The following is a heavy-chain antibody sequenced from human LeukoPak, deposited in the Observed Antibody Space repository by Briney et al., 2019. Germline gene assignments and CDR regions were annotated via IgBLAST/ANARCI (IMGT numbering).Heavy chain of an antibody. V-gene: IGHV1-8*03. Sequence: ASVKVSCKASGYTFTSYDINWVRQATGHGLEWLGWMNPNSGNIAYAQKVQGRVTITRNTSINTAYMELSSLTSEDTAMYYCARRRATVTTHWLDPLGRRTLVAISS. D-gene: IGHD4-11*01. CDR1: GYTFTSYD. J-gene: IGHJ5*02. CDR2: MNPNSGNI. CDR3: ARRRATVTTHWLDP.